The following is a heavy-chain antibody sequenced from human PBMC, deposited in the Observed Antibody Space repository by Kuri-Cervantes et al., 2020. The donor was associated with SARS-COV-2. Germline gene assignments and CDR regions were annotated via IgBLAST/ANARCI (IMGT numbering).Heavy chain of an antibody. D-gene: IGHD1/OR15-1a*01. CDR3: VRQNWDIDS. CDR1: GDSISGSRYY. CDR2: ILYSGRT. V-gene: IGHV4-39*01. J-gene: IGHJ4*02. Sequence: SCSVSGDSISGSRYYWGWIRQPPGKGLDWIGSILYSGRTDSNPSLESRVTMSIDPSKNQFSLNLTSVTAADTAVYYCVRQNWDIDSWGQGTLVTVSS.